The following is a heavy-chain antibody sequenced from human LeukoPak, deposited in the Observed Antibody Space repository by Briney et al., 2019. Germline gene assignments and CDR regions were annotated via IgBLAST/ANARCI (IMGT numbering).Heavy chain of an antibody. Sequence: GASLKISCKGSGSRFTSYWIGWVRQMPGKGLEWMGIIYPGDSDTRYSPSFQGQVTISADKSISTACLQWSSLKASDTAMYYCARHGPHYYDSSGYYYEAFDIWGQGTMVTVSS. CDR2: IYPGDSDT. V-gene: IGHV5-51*01. D-gene: IGHD3-22*01. CDR1: GSRFTSYW. J-gene: IGHJ3*02. CDR3: ARHGPHYYDSSGYYYEAFDI.